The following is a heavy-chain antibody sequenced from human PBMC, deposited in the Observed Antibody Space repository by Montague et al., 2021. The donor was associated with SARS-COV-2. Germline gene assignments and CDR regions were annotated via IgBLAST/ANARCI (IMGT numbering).Heavy chain of an antibody. Sequence: SETLSLTCTVSGRSISSYYWSWIRQPAGKGLVWFVRIHTSGSTDYNPSLHSRVTMSVDTSKNQFPLKLICVTAADAAVYYCASGKYYDFWSGYYSHDYVYGMDVWGQGTTVTVSS. CDR3: ASGKYYDFWSGYYSHDYVYGMDV. J-gene: IGHJ6*02. CDR1: GRSISSYY. V-gene: IGHV4-4*07. CDR2: IHTSGST. D-gene: IGHD3-3*01.